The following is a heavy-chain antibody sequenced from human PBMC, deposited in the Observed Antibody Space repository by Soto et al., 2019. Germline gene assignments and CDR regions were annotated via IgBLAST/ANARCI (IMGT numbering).Heavy chain of an antibody. D-gene: IGHD6-19*01. Sequence: PSETLSLTCTVSGGSISSSSYYWGWIRQPPGKGLEWIGSIYYSGSTYYNPSPKSRVTISVDTSKNQFSLKLSSVTAADTAVYHCARHDGYSSGWLFPYFDYWGQGTLVTVSS. CDR3: ARHDGYSSGWLFPYFDY. CDR1: GGSISSSSYY. V-gene: IGHV4-39*01. J-gene: IGHJ4*02. CDR2: IYYSGST.